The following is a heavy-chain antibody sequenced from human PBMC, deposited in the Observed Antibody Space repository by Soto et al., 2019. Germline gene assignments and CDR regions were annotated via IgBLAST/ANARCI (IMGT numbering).Heavy chain of an antibody. Sequence: EVQLLESGGGLEQPGGSLRLSCAASGFTFNSYAMTWVGQAPGKGLEWVSAISGSGGYTYYADSVKGRFTISRDNSKNTLFLQMNSLTAEDTAIYYCAKERYYDYVWETYYYYGMDVWGQGATVTVSS. CDR2: ISGSGGYT. J-gene: IGHJ6*02. CDR1: GFTFNSYA. CDR3: AKERYYDYVWETYYYYGMDV. V-gene: IGHV3-23*01. D-gene: IGHD3-16*01.